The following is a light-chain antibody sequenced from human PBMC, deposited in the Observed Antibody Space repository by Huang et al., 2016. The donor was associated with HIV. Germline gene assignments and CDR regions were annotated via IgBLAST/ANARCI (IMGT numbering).Light chain of an antibody. V-gene: IGKV2-28*01. CDR1: QSLLHNNGYNS. J-gene: IGKJ2*02. CDR3: MQALHTPGT. CDR2: CGY. Sequence: DIVMTQSPLSLSVTPGEPASISCRSSQSLLHNNGYNSLDWYPQKPGQSPQLLIYCGYTRSSGVPDRFSGSGAGTDFTLKISRVEAEDVGIYYCMQALHTPGTFGQGTKLEI.